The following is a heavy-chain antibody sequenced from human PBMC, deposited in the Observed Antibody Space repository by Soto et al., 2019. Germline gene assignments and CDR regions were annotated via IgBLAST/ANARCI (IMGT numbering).Heavy chain of an antibody. J-gene: IGHJ6*02. CDR2: IYPGDSDP. D-gene: IGHD2-2*01. CDR1: GYSFTSYW. V-gene: IGHV5-51*01. CDR3: ARQKAPYCSSTSCRYYYYGMDV. Sequence: PGESLKISCKGSGYSFTSYWIGWGRQMPGKGLEWMGIIYPGDSDPRYSPSFQGQVTISADKSINTAYLQWSSLKASDTAMYYCARQKAPYCSSTSCRYYYYGMDVWGQGTTVTVSS.